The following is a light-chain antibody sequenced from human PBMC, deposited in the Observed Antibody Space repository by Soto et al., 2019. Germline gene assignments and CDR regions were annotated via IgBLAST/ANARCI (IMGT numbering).Light chain of an antibody. CDR3: QQYAGPPTT. CDR1: QTVSNNY. V-gene: IGKV3-20*01. Sequence: EIVLTQSPGTLSLSPGDRATLSCRASQTVSNNYLAWCQQKPGQAPRVIMYGASRRATGIPDRFSGGGSGTDFTLTISRLEPEDFAVYFCQQYAGPPTTFCQGTRLEIK. J-gene: IGKJ5*01. CDR2: GAS.